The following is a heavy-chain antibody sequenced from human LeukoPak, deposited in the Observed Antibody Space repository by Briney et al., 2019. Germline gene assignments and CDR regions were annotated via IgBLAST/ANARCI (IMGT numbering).Heavy chain of an antibody. J-gene: IGHJ4*02. CDR3: ARDLITPTAMVTGGFDY. CDR1: GVSFSSYW. V-gene: IGHV3-74*01. CDR2: INSDGSST. Sequence: PGGSLRLSCAASGVSFSSYWMHWVRQAPGKGLVWASRINSDGSSTNYADSEKRGFTFSRDNTNNTLCLQMYISKAAETAVYYCARDLITPTAMVTGGFDYWGQGTLVTVSS. D-gene: IGHD5-18*01.